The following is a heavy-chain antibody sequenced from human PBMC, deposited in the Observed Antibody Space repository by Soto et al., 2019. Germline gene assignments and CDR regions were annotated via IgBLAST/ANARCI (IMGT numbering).Heavy chain of an antibody. Sequence: GGSVKGSRQGSGYTLSTYGISWVRQAPGQGLEWMGWISAYNGNTNYAQKLQGRVTMTTDTSTSTAYMELRSLRSDDTAVYYCARDGKFDPWGQGTLVTVSS. J-gene: IGHJ5*02. CDR3: ARDGKFDP. CDR1: GYTLSTYG. V-gene: IGHV1-18*01. CDR2: ISAYNGNT.